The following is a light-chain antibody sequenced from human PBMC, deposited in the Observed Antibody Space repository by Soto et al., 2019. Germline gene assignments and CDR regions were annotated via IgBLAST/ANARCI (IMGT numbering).Light chain of an antibody. Sequence: QSALTQPPSASGSPGQSVTISCTGTSSDVGGYNFVSWYQQHPGKAPKFMIYEVTKRPSGVPDRFSGSKSGNTASLTVSGLQAEDEADYYCSSYAGGIKCVFVGGTKLTVL. V-gene: IGLV2-8*01. CDR2: EVT. CDR1: SSDVGGYNF. CDR3: SSYAGGIKCV. J-gene: IGLJ3*02.